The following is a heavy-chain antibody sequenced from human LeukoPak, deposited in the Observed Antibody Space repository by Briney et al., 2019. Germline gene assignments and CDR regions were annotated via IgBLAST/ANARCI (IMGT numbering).Heavy chain of an antibody. D-gene: IGHD1-26*01. Sequence: PGGSLRLSCAASGFTFSSYGMHWVRQAPGKGLEWVAVISYDGSNKYYADSVKGRFTISRDNSKNTLYLQMNSLRAEDTAVYYCAKDPGSLKCWGQGTLVTVSS. CDR1: GFTFSSYG. V-gene: IGHV3-30*18. CDR3: AKDPGSLKC. CDR2: ISYDGSNK. J-gene: IGHJ4*02.